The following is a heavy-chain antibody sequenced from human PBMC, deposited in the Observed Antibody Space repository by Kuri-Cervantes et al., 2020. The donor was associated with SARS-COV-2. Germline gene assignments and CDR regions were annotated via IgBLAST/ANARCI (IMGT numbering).Heavy chain of an antibody. CDR3: ARGARHIQFRGEVDY. CDR1: GGSISSYY. V-gene: IGHV4-4*07. D-gene: IGHD5-24*01. J-gene: IGHJ4*02. Sequence: SETLSLTCTVSGGSISSYYWGWIRQPAGKGLEWIGRIYTSGSTNYNPSLKSRVTISVDTSKNQFSLKLSSVTAADTALYYCARGARHIQFRGEVDYWSQGALVTVSS. CDR2: IYTSGST.